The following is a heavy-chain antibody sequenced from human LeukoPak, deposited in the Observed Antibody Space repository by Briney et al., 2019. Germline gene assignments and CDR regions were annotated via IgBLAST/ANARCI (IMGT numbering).Heavy chain of an antibody. CDR3: AKGGIVVVVAATTDY. Sequence: PGGSLRLSCAASGFTFSSFAMSWVRQAPGQGLEWVSAISDNSGNTYYADSVKGRFTISRDNSENSLYLQMNSLRAEDTAVYYCAKGGIVVVVAATTDYWGQGTLVTVSS. D-gene: IGHD2-15*01. CDR1: GFTFSSFA. V-gene: IGHV3-23*01. J-gene: IGHJ4*02. CDR2: ISDNSGNT.